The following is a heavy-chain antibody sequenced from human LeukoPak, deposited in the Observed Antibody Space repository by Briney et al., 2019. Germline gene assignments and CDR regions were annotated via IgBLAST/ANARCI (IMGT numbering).Heavy chain of an antibody. D-gene: IGHD6-19*01. J-gene: IGHJ4*02. Sequence: GASVKVSCKASGYTFTSYYMHWVRQAPGQGLEWMGIINPSGGSTSYAQKFQGRVTMTRDTSTSTVYMELSSLRSEDTAVYHCASIAVAGTPDYWGQGTLVTVSS. V-gene: IGHV1-46*01. CDR1: GYTFTSYY. CDR2: INPSGGST. CDR3: ASIAVAGTPDY.